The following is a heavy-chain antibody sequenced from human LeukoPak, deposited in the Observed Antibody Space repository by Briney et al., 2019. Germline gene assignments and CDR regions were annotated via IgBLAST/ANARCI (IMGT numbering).Heavy chain of an antibody. Sequence: SETLSLTCAVSGYSISSGYYWGWIRQPPGKGLEWIGSIYHSGSTYYNPSLKSRVTISVDTSKDQFSLKLSPVTAADTAVYYCARDDWNDLFDYWGQGTLVTVSS. D-gene: IGHD1-1*01. V-gene: IGHV4-38-2*02. CDR2: IYHSGST. CDR3: ARDDWNDLFDY. CDR1: GYSISSGYY. J-gene: IGHJ4*02.